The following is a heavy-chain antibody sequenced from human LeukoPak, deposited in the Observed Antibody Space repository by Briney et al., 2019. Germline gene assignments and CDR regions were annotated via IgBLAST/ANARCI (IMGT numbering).Heavy chain of an antibody. CDR3: ARTYYYDSSGILEYFQH. J-gene: IGHJ1*01. D-gene: IGHD3-22*01. CDR2: INHSGST. Sequence: SETLSLTCAVYGGSFSGYYWSWIRQPPGKGLEWIGEINHSGSTNYNPSLKSRVTISVDTSKNQFSLKLSSVTAADTAVYYCARTYYYDSSGILEYFQHWGQGTLVTVSS. V-gene: IGHV4-34*01. CDR1: GGSFSGYY.